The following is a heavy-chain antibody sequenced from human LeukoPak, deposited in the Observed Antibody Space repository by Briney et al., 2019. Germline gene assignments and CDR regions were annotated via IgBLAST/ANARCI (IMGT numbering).Heavy chain of an antibody. Sequence: GESLKISCKGSGYSFTSYWIGWVRQMPGKGLEWMGIIYPGDSDTRYSPSFQGQVTISADKSISTAYLQWSSLKASDTAMYYCARLAAAGIRGSGYFDYWGQGTLVTVSS. V-gene: IGHV5-51*01. CDR1: GYSFTSYW. J-gene: IGHJ4*02. CDR3: ARLAAAGIRGSGYFDY. CDR2: IYPGDSDT. D-gene: IGHD6-13*01.